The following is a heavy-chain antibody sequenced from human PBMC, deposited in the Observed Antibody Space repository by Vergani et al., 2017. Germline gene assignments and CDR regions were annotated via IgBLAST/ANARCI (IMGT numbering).Heavy chain of an antibody. D-gene: IGHD3-22*01. V-gene: IGHV4-30-4*01. CDR1: GGSISSGDYY. CDR3: ARVRRDDSSGYYYYYGMDV. CDR2: IYYSGIT. Sequence: QVQLQESGPGLVKPSETLSLTCTVSGGSISSGDYYWSWIRQPPGKGLEWIGYIYYSGITYYNPSLKSRVTISVDTSKNQFSLKLSSVTAADTAVYYCARVRRDDSSGYYYYYGMDVWGQGTTVTVSS. J-gene: IGHJ6*02.